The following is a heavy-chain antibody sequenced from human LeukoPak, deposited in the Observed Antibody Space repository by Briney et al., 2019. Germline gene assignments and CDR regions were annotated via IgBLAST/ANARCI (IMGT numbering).Heavy chain of an antibody. CDR3: ARRGQDTAMPPRD. V-gene: IGHV5-51*01. J-gene: IGHJ4*02. D-gene: IGHD5-18*01. Sequence: GESLKISCKGSGYGFTSYWIGWVRQMPGKGLEWMGIIYPGDSDTRYSPSFQGQVTISADKSISTAYLQWSSLKASDAAMYYCARRGQDTAMPPRDWGQGTLVTVSS. CDR1: GYGFTSYW. CDR2: IYPGDSDT.